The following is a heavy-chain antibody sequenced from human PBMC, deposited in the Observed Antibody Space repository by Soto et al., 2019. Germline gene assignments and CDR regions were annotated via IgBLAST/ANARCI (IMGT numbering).Heavy chain of an antibody. J-gene: IGHJ4*02. D-gene: IGHD3-22*01. CDR1: GYTFTGYY. Sequence: GASVKVSCKASGYTFTGYYMHWVRQAPGQGLEWMGRINPNSGGTKSAQKFQGRVTMTRDTSISTAYMELSRLRSDDTAVYYCARRKGDYYDSSGYHYYFDYWGQGTLVTVSS. CDR3: ARRKGDYYDSSGYHYYFDY. V-gene: IGHV1-2*06. CDR2: INPNSGGT.